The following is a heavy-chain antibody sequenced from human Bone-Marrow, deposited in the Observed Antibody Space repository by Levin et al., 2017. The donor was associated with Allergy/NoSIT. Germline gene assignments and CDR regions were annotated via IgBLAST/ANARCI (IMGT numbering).Heavy chain of an antibody. V-gene: IGHV3-21*01. Sequence: GGSLRLSCAASGFTFSSYSMNWVRQAPGKGLEWVSSISSSSSYIYYADSVKGRFTISRDNAKNSLYLQMNSLRAEDTAVYYCARGRNYDSSGYHTVNDYWGQGTLVTVSS. J-gene: IGHJ4*02. CDR3: ARGRNYDSSGYHTVNDY. CDR1: GFTFSSYS. CDR2: ISSSSSYI. D-gene: IGHD3-22*01.